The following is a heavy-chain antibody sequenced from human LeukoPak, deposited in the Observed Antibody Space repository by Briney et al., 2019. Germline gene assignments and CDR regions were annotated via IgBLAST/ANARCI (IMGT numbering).Heavy chain of an antibody. J-gene: IGHJ4*02. CDR1: GFTFSSYA. CDR2: IGGSGDNT. CDR3: AKDRGYNYGSFDY. D-gene: IGHD5-18*01. V-gene: IGHV3-23*01. Sequence: GGSLRLSCAASGFTFSSYAMSWVRQAPGKGLEWVSTIGGSGDNTYYADSVKGRFTISRDNSRNTLYLQMNSLRVEDTAVYYCAKDRGYNYGSFDYWGQGALVTVSS.